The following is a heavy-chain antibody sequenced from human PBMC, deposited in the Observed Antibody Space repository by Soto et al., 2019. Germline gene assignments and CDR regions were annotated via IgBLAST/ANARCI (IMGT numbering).Heavy chain of an antibody. CDR3: AQDGSQQQLAPEYFQH. CDR1: RFTFNSYT. J-gene: IGHJ1*01. Sequence: PGESRRLSWSTSRFTFNSYTISWVRQPPGKGLEWVSSISGSGGSPYYADSEKGRFTTSRDHSKNTLYLHMTRLRAEDTAVYYCAQDGSQQQLAPEYFQHWRQGTLVIVSS. CDR2: ISGSGGSP. D-gene: IGHD6-13*01. V-gene: IGHV3-23*01.